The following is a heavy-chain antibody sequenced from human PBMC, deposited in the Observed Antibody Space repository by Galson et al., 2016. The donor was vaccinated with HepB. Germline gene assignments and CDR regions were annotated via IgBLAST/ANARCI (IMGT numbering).Heavy chain of an antibody. CDR1: GFTFGDYA. J-gene: IGHJ4*02. CDR2: IRSKTYGGTT. V-gene: IGHV3-49*03. CDR3: ARGTPDYRPYYFDY. Sequence: SLRLSCAPSGFTFGDYAMSWFRQAPGKGLEWVGFIRSKTYGGTTEYAASVKARFTISRDDSKSFAYLQMSSLTTGDTAVYYCARGTPDYRPYYFDYWGQGTLVTVSS. D-gene: IGHD4-11*01.